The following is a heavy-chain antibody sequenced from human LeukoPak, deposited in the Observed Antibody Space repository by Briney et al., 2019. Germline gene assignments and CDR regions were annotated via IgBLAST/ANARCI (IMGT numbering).Heavy chain of an antibody. V-gene: IGHV3-74*01. CDR3: ARVSGDYWAIDY. D-gene: IGHD4-17*01. J-gene: IGHJ4*02. CDR1: GFTFSNYW. CDR2: INCDGRST. Sequence: GGSVRLSCAASGFTFSNYWMHWVRQAPGKGLVWVSRINCDGRSTRYADSVKGRFTISRDKAKNTLYLQMNSLRAEDTAVYFCARVSGDYWAIDYWGQGTLVTVSS.